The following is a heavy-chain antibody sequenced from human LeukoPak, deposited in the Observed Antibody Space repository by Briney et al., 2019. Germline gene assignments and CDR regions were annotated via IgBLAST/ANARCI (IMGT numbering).Heavy chain of an antibody. CDR2: ISGSGGST. Sequence: GGSLRLSCAASGFTFSSYAMSWVRQAPGKGLEWVSAISGSGGSTYYADSVKGRFTISRDNSKNTLYLQMNSLRAEDTAVYYCAKSALRFLEWLSPLNWFDPWGQGTLVTVSS. CDR1: GFTFSSYA. V-gene: IGHV3-23*01. J-gene: IGHJ5*02. D-gene: IGHD3-3*01. CDR3: AKSALRFLEWLSPLNWFDP.